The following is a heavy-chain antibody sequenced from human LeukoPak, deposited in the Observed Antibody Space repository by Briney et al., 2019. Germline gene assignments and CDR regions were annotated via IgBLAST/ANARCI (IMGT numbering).Heavy chain of an antibody. Sequence: GGSLRLSCAASGFTFSDFYMSWIRLAPGKGLEWLSYINSDNTIYYADSVRGRFTISRDNAKNSLYLQMNSLRAEDTAVYYCARDDYGGNSEWGQGTLVTVSS. J-gene: IGHJ4*02. CDR1: GFTFSDFY. D-gene: IGHD4-23*01. V-gene: IGHV3-11*04. CDR3: ARDDYGGNSE. CDR2: INSDNTI.